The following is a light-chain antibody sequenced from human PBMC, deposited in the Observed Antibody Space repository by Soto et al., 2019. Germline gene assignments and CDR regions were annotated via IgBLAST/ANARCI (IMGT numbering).Light chain of an antibody. CDR1: SSDVGSYNL. V-gene: IGLV2-23*01. CDR2: KGT. Sequence: QSALTQPASVSGSPGQSITISCTGTSSDVGSYNLVSWYQQYPGKAPKLMIYKGTKRPSGVSDRFSGSKSGSTASLTISGRQAEDEADYYCCSYAGSSNLVFGGGTKLTVL. J-gene: IGLJ2*01. CDR3: CSYAGSSNLV.